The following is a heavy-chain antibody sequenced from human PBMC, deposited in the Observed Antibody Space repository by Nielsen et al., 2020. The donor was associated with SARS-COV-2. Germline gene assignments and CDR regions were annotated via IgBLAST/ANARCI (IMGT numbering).Heavy chain of an antibody. J-gene: IGHJ6*02. CDR1: GFTFSSYD. CDR3: AKSPRLVAYYYDSSGCMDV. D-gene: IGHD3-22*01. V-gene: IGHV3-13*04. CDR2: IGTAGDT. Sequence: GGSLRLSCAASGFTFSSYDMHWVRQATGKGLEWVSAIGTAGDTYYPGSVKGRFTISRENAKNSLYLQMNSLRAGDTAVYYCAKSPRLVAYYYDSSGCMDVWGQGTTVTVSS.